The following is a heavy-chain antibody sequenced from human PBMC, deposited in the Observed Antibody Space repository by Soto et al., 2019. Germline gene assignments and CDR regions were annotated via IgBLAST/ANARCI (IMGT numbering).Heavy chain of an antibody. D-gene: IGHD4-17*01. CDR2: ISKDGSDK. Sequence: QVQLVESGGGVVQPGRSLRLSCAASGFTFSNYGMHWVRQAPGKGLEWVAIISKDGSDKYYTDSVKGRFTISRDNSRNTLSLQMNSLRAEDTAVYYCAKDHDDYCDYFALWGRRTLVTVSS. J-gene: IGHJ2*01. CDR1: GFTFSNYG. V-gene: IGHV3-30*18. CDR3: AKDHDDYCDYFAL.